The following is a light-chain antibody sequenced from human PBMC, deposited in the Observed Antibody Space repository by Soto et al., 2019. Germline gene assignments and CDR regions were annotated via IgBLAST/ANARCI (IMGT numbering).Light chain of an antibody. J-gene: IGKJ4*01. CDR1: QSVSSN. V-gene: IGKV3-15*01. CDR2: GAS. CDR3: QQYNNWPPT. Sequence: EIVMTQSPATLSVSPGERATLSCRASQSVSSNLAWYQQKPGQAPSLLIYGASTRATGIPARFSGSGSGTEFTLTISSLQSEDFAVYYCQQYNNWPPTFGGGTKV.